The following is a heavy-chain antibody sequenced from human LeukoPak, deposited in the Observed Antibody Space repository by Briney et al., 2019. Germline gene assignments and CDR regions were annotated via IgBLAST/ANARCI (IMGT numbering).Heavy chain of an antibody. CDR3: ASSFRGGGLFDY. CDR2: IYTSGST. Sequence: SETLSLTCTVSGGSISSGSYYWSWIRQPAGKGLEWIGRIYTSGSTNYNPSLKSRVTISVDTPKNQFSLKLSSVTAADTAVYYCASSFRGGGLFDYWGQGTLVTVSS. V-gene: IGHV4-61*02. CDR1: GGSISSGSYY. J-gene: IGHJ4*02. D-gene: IGHD3-16*01.